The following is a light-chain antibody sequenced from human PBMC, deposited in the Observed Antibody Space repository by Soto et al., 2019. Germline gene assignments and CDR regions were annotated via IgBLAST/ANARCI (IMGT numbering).Light chain of an antibody. Sequence: EIVLTQSPGTLSLSPGERATLSCRASQSVSSSYLAWYQQKPGQAPRLLIYGASSRATGIPDRFSGSWSGTDFTLTIRRLEPEDFAVYYCQQYGSSRTFGQATKLQIK. CDR3: QQYGSSRT. V-gene: IGKV3-20*01. CDR1: QSVSSSY. CDR2: GAS. J-gene: IGKJ2*02.